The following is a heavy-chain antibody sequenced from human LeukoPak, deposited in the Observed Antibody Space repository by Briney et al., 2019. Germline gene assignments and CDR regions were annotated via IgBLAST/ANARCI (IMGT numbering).Heavy chain of an antibody. CDR2: IYYSGST. Sequence: SETLSLTCTVSGGSVSSSDYYWGWIRQPPGKGLEWIGYIYYSGSTNYNPSLKSRVTISVDTSKNQFSLKLSSVTAADTAVYYCARHGGYYDSSGYYYSDYFDYWGQGTLVTVSS. D-gene: IGHD3-22*01. J-gene: IGHJ4*02. CDR3: ARHGGYYDSSGYYYSDYFDY. V-gene: IGHV4-61*05. CDR1: GGSVSSSDYY.